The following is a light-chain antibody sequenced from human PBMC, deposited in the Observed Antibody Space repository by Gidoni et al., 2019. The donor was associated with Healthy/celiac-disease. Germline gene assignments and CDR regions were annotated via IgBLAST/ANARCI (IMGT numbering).Light chain of an antibody. V-gene: IGKV1-5*03. J-gene: IGKJ1*01. Sequence: DIQLTQSPSTLSASVGDRVTITCRASQSLSSWLAWYQQKPGKAPKLLIYKAYSLESGVPSRFSGSGSGTEFTLTISSLQPDDFATYYCQQYNSYPWTFGQGTKVEIK. CDR3: QQYNSYPWT. CDR1: QSLSSW. CDR2: KAY.